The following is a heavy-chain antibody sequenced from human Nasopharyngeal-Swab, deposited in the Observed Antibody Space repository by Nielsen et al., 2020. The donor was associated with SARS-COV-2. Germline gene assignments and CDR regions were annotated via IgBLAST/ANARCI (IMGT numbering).Heavy chain of an antibody. CDR3: ARVLGWDQDY. V-gene: IGHV3-48*03. J-gene: IGHJ4*02. D-gene: IGHD1-26*01. CDR1: GFTFSSYE. CDR2: ISSSGSTI. Sequence: GESMKIYCEASGFTFSSYEMNWVRQAPGKGLEWVSYISSSGSTIYYADSVKGRFTISRDNAKNSLYLQMNSLRAEDTAVYYCARVLGWDQDYWGQGTLVTVSS.